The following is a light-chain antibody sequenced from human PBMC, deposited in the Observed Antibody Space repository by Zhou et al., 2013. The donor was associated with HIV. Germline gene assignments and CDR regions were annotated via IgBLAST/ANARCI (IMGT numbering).Light chain of an antibody. Sequence: EIVLTQSPGTLSLSPGERATLSCWASQSVSSNLAWYQQKPGQAPRLLIYDSVNRATGIPARFRGGGSGTDFTLTISSLEPEDFAVYYCQQHSSSFTFGPGTIVEIK. CDR3: QQHSSSFT. V-gene: IGKV3-11*01. J-gene: IGKJ3*01. CDR2: DSV. CDR1: QSVSSN.